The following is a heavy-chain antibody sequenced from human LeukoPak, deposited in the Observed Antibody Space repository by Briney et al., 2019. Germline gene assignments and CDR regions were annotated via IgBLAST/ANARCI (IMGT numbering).Heavy chain of an antibody. J-gene: IGHJ4*02. CDR3: ARQGAYSSAIGMGY. Sequence: ASVKVSCKASGYTFNNYYMYWVRQAPGQGLEWMGLINPSGGGTSYAQKFQGRVTMTRDTSTRTVYMEVSSLKPEDTAVYYCARQGAYSSAIGMGYWGQGTLVTVSS. D-gene: IGHD6-19*01. V-gene: IGHV1-46*02. CDR1: GYTFNNYY. CDR2: INPSGGGT.